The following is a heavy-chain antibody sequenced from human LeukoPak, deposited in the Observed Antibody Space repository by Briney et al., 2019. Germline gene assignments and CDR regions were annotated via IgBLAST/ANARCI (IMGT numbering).Heavy chain of an antibody. J-gene: IGHJ4*02. CDR1: GFTFSDYY. Sequence: PGGSLRLSCAASGFTFSDYYMSWIRQAPGKGLEWVSYISSSGSTIYYADSVKGRFTISRDSAKNSLYLQMNSLRAEDTTVYYCARVAGKASLASAPRLYFDYWGQGTLVTVSS. D-gene: IGHD6-19*01. CDR2: ISSSGSTI. CDR3: ARVAGKASLASAPRLYFDY. V-gene: IGHV3-11*01.